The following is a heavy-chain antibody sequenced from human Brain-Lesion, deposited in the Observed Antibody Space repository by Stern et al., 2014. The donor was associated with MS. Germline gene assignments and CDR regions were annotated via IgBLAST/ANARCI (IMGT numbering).Heavy chain of an antibody. CDR3: ARDQRGITIFGVVTDYYYLGMDV. CDR2: TNPNTGGT. CDR1: GYIFTGYY. Sequence: QMQLVQSGAEVKKPGASVKVSCKTSGYIFTGYYIHWVRQAPGQGLEWMAWTNPNTGGTKSAQKFQGRVTMSRDTSISTAYVELSSLTSDDTAVYYCARDQRGITIFGVVTDYYYLGMDVWGQGTTVTVSS. D-gene: IGHD3-3*01. V-gene: IGHV1-2*02. J-gene: IGHJ6*02.